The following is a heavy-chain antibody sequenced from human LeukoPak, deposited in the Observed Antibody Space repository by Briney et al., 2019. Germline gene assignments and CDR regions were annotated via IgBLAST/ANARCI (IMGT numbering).Heavy chain of an antibody. CDR3: ARDSGGAMARYYYDMDV. Sequence: GASVTVSCKASGGTFSSYAISWVRQAPGQGLEWMGGIIPIFGTANFAQKFQGRVTITADESTSTAYMALSSLRSEDTAVYYCARDSGGAMARYYYDMDVWGQGTTVTVSS. V-gene: IGHV1-69*13. J-gene: IGHJ6*02. CDR1: GGTFSSYA. CDR2: IIPIFGTA. D-gene: IGHD5-18*01.